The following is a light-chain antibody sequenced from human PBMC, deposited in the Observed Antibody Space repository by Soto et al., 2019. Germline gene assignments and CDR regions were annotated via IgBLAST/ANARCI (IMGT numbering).Light chain of an antibody. J-gene: IGLJ2*01. CDR2: GNI. CDR1: SSNIGGGND. V-gene: IGLV1-40*01. CDR3: PTYDTGVSGSI. Sequence: QSVLTQPASVSGAPGQRVAISCAGTSSNIGGGNDVPWYQHLPGTAPKLFIFGNINRPLGVPDRFSGSKSGTSASLAITGLQAEDEGDYYCPTYDTGVSGSIFGGGTKLTVL.